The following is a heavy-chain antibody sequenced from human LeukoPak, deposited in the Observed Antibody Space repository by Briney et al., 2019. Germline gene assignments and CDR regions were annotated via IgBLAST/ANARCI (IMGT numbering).Heavy chain of an antibody. Sequence: ASVKVSCKASGYTFTGYYMHWVRQAPGQGLEWMGWINPNSGGANYAQKFQGRVTMTRDTSSSTAYMELSRLRSDDTAVYYCAREHSSSWYNWFDPWGQGTLVTVSS. J-gene: IGHJ5*02. D-gene: IGHD6-13*01. V-gene: IGHV1-2*02. CDR3: AREHSSSWYNWFDP. CDR2: INPNSGGA. CDR1: GYTFTGYY.